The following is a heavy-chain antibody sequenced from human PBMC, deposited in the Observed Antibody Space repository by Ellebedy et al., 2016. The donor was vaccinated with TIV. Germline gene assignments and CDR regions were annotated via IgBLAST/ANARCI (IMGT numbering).Heavy chain of an antibody. V-gene: IGHV1-18*01. CDR1: GYTFTSYG. CDR3: ARDGPWGYHWFDP. D-gene: IGHD3-16*02. J-gene: IGHJ5*02. CDR2: INPYNGNT. Sequence: AASVKVSCKASGYTFTSYGISWVRHAPGQGLEWMGWINPYNGNTNYVQKLQDRVTMTTDTSTSTAYMELRRLRSDDAAVYYCARDGPWGYHWFDPWGQGTLVTVSS.